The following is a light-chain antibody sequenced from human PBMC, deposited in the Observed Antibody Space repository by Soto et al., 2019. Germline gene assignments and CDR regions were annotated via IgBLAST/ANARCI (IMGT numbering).Light chain of an antibody. CDR1: QTVSANY. J-gene: IGKJ1*01. CDR3: QQYGSSPTWT. CDR2: GAS. V-gene: IGKV3-20*01. Sequence: ELVLTQSPGTLSLTPGERATLSCRASQTVSANYLAWYQQKAGQAPRLLIYGASNRATGIPDRFSGSGSGTDFTLTISRLEPEDSAVYYCQQYGSSPTWTFGQGTKVDIK.